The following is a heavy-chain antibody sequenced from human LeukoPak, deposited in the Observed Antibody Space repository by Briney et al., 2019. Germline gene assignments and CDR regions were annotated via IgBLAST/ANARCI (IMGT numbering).Heavy chain of an antibody. CDR2: IYYSGST. Sequence: PSETLSLTCTVSGGSISSHYWSWIRQPPGKGLEWIGYIYYSGSTNYNPSLKSRVTISVDTSKNQFSLKLSSVTAADTAVYYCTRLGHSGSYYFDYWGQGTLVTVSS. D-gene: IGHD1-26*01. V-gene: IGHV4-59*11. CDR1: GGSISSHY. J-gene: IGHJ4*02. CDR3: TRLGHSGSYYFDY.